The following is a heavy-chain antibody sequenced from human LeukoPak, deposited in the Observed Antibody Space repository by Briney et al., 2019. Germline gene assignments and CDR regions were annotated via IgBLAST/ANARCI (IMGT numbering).Heavy chain of an antibody. V-gene: IGHV3-23*01. CDR1: GFTFSSYA. CDR3: AKDEDSSGWYWFDP. Sequence: GGSLRLSCAASGFTFSSYAMGWVRQAPGKGLEWVSAISGSGGSTYYADPVKGRFTISRDNSKNTLYLQMNSLRAEDTAVYYCAKDEDSSGWYWFDPWGQGTLVTVSS. D-gene: IGHD6-19*01. J-gene: IGHJ5*02. CDR2: ISGSGGST.